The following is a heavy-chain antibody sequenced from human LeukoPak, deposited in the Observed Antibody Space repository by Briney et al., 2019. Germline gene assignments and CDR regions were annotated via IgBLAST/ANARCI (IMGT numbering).Heavy chain of an antibody. V-gene: IGHV3-30*03. CDR2: ISYDSGTK. J-gene: IGHJ1*01. CDR1: GFTFRRHT. Sequence: GGSLRLSCAASGFTFRRHTMYWVRQAPGKGLEWVAVISYDSGTKYYGDSVRGRFTISRDNSKTTLFLQMNSLRAEDTAVYYCARVNPSNSGFYAYWGQGTLVTVSS. CDR3: ARVNPSNSGFYAY. D-gene: IGHD3-22*01.